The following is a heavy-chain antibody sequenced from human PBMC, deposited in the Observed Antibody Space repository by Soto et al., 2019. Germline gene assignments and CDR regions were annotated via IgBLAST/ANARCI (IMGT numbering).Heavy chain of an antibody. CDR2: IYYSGST. CDR1: GGPISSGDYY. J-gene: IGHJ4*02. CDR3: ARKYSSSWYCDY. V-gene: IGHV4-30-4*01. Sequence: PSETLSLTCTVSGGPISSGDYYWSWIRQPPGKGLEWIGYIYYSGSTYYNPSLKSRVTISVDTSKNQFSLKLSSVTAADTAVYYCARKYSSSWYCDYWGQGTLVTVSS. D-gene: IGHD6-13*01.